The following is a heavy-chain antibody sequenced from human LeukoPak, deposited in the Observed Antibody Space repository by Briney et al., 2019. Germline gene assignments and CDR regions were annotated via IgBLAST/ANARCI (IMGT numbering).Heavy chain of an antibody. CDR3: ARVNWNYSIGY. D-gene: IGHD1-7*01. V-gene: IGHV4-59*12. J-gene: IGHJ4*02. CDR2: IYYSGST. Sequence: SETLSLTCTVSGGSIRSYYWSWIRQPPGKGLEWIGYIYYSGSTNYNPSLKSRVTISVDTSKNQFSLKLSSVTAADTAVYYCARVNWNYSIGYWGQGTLVTVSS. CDR1: GGSIRSYY.